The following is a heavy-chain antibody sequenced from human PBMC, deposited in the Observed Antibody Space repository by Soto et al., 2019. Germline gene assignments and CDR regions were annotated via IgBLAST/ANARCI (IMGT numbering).Heavy chain of an antibody. Sequence: PSETLSLTCTVSGGSISSYYWSWIRQPPGKGLEWIGYIYYSGSTNYNPSLKSRVTISVDTSKNQFSLKLSSVTAADTAVYYCARHGCGCDSHRPATFYLWGHGALVTV. CDR1: GGSISSYY. CDR3: ARHGCGCDSHRPATFYL. J-gene: IGHJ5*02. V-gene: IGHV4-59*08. CDR2: IYYSGST. D-gene: IGHD2-21*02.